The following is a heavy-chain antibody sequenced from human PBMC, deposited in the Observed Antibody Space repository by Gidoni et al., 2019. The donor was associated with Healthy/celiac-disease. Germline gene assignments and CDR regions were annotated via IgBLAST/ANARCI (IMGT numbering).Heavy chain of an antibody. D-gene: IGHD3-3*01. Sequence: EVQLVESGGGLVQPGGSLRLSCAASGFHFSSYEMNWVRQAPGKGLEWVSYISSSGSTIYYADSVKGRFTISRDNAKNSLYLQMNSLRAEDTAVYYCARDGRFLEWTYYYYYGMDVWGQGTTVTVSS. J-gene: IGHJ6*02. V-gene: IGHV3-48*03. CDR1: GFHFSSYE. CDR2: ISSSGSTI. CDR3: ARDGRFLEWTYYYYYGMDV.